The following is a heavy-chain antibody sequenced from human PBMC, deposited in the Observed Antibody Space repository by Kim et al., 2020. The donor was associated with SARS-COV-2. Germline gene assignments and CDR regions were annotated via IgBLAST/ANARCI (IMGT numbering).Heavy chain of an antibody. CDR3: ARSDVGQQLGYFDY. CDR2: INPNSGGT. J-gene: IGHJ4*02. D-gene: IGHD6-13*01. CDR1: GYTFTGYY. V-gene: IGHV1-2*04. Sequence: ASVKVSCKASGYTFTGYYMHWVRQAPGQGLEWMGWINPNSGGTNYAQKFQGWVTMTRDTSISTAYMELSRLRSDDTAVYYCARSDVGQQLGYFDYWGQGTLVTVSS.